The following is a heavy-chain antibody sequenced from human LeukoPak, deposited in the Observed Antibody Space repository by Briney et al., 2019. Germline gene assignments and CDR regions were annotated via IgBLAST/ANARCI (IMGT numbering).Heavy chain of an antibody. V-gene: IGHV1-2*02. Sequence: ASVKVSCKASGYAFTSYYIHWVRQAPGQGLQWMGWINPNSGGTDYAQKFQGRVTMTRDTSLSTAYMELSGLRSDDTALYYCARDCSFSGSPIFSCFDPWGQGTLVTVSS. CDR2: INPNSGGT. D-gene: IGHD3-10*01. J-gene: IGHJ5*02. CDR1: GYAFTSYY. CDR3: ARDCSFSGSPIFSCFDP.